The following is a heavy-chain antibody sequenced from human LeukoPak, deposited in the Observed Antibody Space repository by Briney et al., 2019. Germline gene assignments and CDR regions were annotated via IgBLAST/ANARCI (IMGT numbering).Heavy chain of an antibody. CDR3: PAGDHLNYGAEY. D-gene: IGHD4-17*01. V-gene: IGHV3-23*01. Sequence: GGSLRLSCAASGFTFSSYAMSWVRQAPGKGLEWVSAISYNGGSTYYADSVKGRFTISRDNSKNTLYLQMNSLRAEDTAVYYCPAGDHLNYGAEYRGQGTLVTVSS. J-gene: IGHJ4*02. CDR1: GFTFSSYA. CDR2: ISYNGGST.